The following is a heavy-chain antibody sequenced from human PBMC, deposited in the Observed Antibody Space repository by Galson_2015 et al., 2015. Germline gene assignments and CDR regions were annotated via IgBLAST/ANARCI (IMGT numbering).Heavy chain of an antibody. CDR3: AKPMSAGVVASTTSFDY. V-gene: IGHV3-23*01. J-gene: IGHJ4*02. CDR2: ISASGGGT. D-gene: IGHD1-26*01. CDR1: GFTFTNYA. Sequence: SLRLSCAASGFTFTNYAMSWVRQAPGKGLEWVSTISASGGGTYYADSVKGRFTISRDSSENKLYLQMNSLRAEDTAVYFCAKPMSAGVVASTTSFDYWGQGTLVAVSS.